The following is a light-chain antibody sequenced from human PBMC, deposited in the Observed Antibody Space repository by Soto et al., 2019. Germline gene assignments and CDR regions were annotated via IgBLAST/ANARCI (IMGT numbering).Light chain of an antibody. CDR1: SSDVGDYNY. CDR2: EVS. V-gene: IGLV2-14*01. CDR3: SSYTRTTLVV. J-gene: IGLJ2*01. Sequence: QSALTQPASVSGSPGQSITISCTGTSSDVGDYNYVSWYQQHPGKAPKLMIYEVSNRPSGVSNRFSGSKSGNTASLTISGIQAEDEADYYCSSYTRTTLVVFGGGTKLTVL.